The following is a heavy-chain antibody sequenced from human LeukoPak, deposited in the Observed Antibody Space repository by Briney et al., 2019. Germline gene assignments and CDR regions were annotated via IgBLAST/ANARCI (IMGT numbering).Heavy chain of an antibody. Sequence: ASVKVSCKASGGTFSSYAISWVRQAPGQGLEWMGGFDPEDGETIYAQKFQGRVTMTEDTSTDTAYMELSSLRSEDTAVYYCATLKYYYGSGTFRGEGNYYYYGMDVWGKGTTVTVSS. CDR1: GGTFSSYA. V-gene: IGHV1-24*01. D-gene: IGHD3-10*01. CDR2: FDPEDGET. J-gene: IGHJ6*04. CDR3: ATLKYYYGSGTFRGEGNYYYYGMDV.